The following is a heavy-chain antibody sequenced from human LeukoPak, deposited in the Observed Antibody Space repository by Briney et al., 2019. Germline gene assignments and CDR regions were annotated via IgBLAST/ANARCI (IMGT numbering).Heavy chain of an antibody. Sequence: PGGSLRLSCAASGFTFSSYAMSWVSQAPGKGLEWVSGISTSGGSTSYADSVKGRFTISSDNPRHTLYMQMNSLRAEDTAVYYCAIMHRYYDGSGYWGQWGQGTLVTVSS. J-gene: IGHJ4*02. CDR3: AIMHRYYDGSGYWGQ. CDR2: ISTSGGST. D-gene: IGHD3-22*01. CDR1: GFTFSSYA. V-gene: IGHV3-23*01.